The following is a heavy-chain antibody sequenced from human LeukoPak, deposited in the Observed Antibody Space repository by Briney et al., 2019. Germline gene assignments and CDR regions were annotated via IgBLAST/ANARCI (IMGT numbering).Heavy chain of an antibody. V-gene: IGHV3-7*01. D-gene: IGHD5-18*01. CDR1: GFTFSDYY. CDR3: ASQRGYSYGYPSHYFDY. Sequence: GGSLRLSCAASGFTFSDYYMSWIRQAPGKGLEWVANIKQDGSEKYYVDSVKGRFTISRDNAKNSLYLQMNSLRAEDTAVYYCASQRGYSYGYPSHYFDYWGQGTLVTVSS. CDR2: IKQDGSEK. J-gene: IGHJ4*02.